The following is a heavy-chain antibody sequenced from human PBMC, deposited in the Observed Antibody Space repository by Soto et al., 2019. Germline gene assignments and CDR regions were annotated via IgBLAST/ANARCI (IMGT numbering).Heavy chain of an antibody. J-gene: IGHJ5*02. CDR2: VSSTGSS. V-gene: IGHV4-4*07. CDR3: ARGVPAAGTDWFDP. Sequence: KASETLSLTCTVSGGSISNYYWSWIRQSAEKRLEWIGRVSSTGSSYYNPSLKSRVTISVDTSKNQVSLNLTSVTAADTAVYYCARGVPAAGTDWFDPWGQGTLVTVS. D-gene: IGHD6-13*01. CDR1: GGSISNYY.